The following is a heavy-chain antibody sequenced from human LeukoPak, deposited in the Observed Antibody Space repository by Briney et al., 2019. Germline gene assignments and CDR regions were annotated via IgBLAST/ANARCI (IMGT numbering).Heavy chain of an antibody. CDR2: ISRSGGTT. CDR1: GFTFSSYD. CDR3: AKRGGTESFYYYYYMDV. Sequence: GGSLRLSWAASGFTFSSYDMTWVRQTPGKGLQWVALISRSGGTTYYADSVKGRFTISRDNSKNTLYLQMTSLRAEDTAEYYCAKRGGTESFYYYYYMDVWGKGTTVTVSS. D-gene: IGHD2-15*01. J-gene: IGHJ6*03. V-gene: IGHV3-23*01.